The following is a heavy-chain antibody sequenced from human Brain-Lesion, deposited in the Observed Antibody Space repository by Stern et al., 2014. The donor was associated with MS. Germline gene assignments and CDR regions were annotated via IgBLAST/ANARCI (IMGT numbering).Heavy chain of an antibody. Sequence: QVQLQESGPGLVKPSQTLSLSCTVSGGSISSGGYYWSWIRQPAGKGLEWIGRIFNSGSTSYNPPLQSRVPISIDPSKNQFSLRLNSMTAADTAVYYCARGRVVPGFQYYATDVWGQGTTVIVSS. D-gene: IGHD2-2*01. CDR1: GGSISSGGYY. CDR3: ARGRVVPGFQYYATDV. V-gene: IGHV4-61*02. CDR2: IFNSGST. J-gene: IGHJ6*02.